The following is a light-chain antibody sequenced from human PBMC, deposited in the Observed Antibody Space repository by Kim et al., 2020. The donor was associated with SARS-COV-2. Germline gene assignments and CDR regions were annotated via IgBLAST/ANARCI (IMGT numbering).Light chain of an antibody. CDR2: SVS. V-gene: IGKV3-20*01. Sequence: CPGERATLSCRTRQSVCSHCLAWYQQKPGQAPRLLIYSVSNRATGIPDRFSGSGSGTDFTLTISRLEPEDFAVYYCQQYGIAPPYTFGQGTKLEI. J-gene: IGKJ2*01. CDR1: QSVCSHC. CDR3: QQYGIAPPYT.